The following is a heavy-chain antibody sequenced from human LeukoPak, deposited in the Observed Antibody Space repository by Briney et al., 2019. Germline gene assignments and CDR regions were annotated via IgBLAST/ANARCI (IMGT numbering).Heavy chain of an antibody. V-gene: IGHV1-46*01. J-gene: IGHJ3*02. CDR3: AGVESSATYGVFDI. Sequence: GASVKVTCKVCVFTLTELSMHWVGRARGQGLACMAPSSPSGDSTVSAPKFQGRVTATTDTTTSTVYMDLSSPRSKDTTVFYIAGVESSATYGVFDIRGQGTIGTVSS. CDR2: SSPSGDST. D-gene: IGHD6-6*01. CDR1: VFTLTELS.